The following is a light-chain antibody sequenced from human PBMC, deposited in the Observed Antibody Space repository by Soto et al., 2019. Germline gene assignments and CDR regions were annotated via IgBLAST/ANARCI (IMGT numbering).Light chain of an antibody. Sequence: EIVLTQSPTTLSLSPGERATLSCRASQSVSTFLAWYQQKPGQAPRLVIYDASSRATGIPARFSGSGSGADSTLTISSLEPEDFAVYYCQQRENSPRQLGGGTKA. CDR2: DAS. V-gene: IGKV3-11*01. J-gene: IGKJ4*02. CDR3: QQRENSPRQ. CDR1: QSVSTF.